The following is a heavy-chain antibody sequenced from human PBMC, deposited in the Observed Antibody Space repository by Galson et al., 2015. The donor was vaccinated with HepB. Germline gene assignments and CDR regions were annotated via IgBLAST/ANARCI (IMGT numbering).Heavy chain of an antibody. CDR2: ISGSGGST. J-gene: IGHJ4*02. D-gene: IGHD3-3*01. V-gene: IGHV3-23*01. Sequence: SLRLSCAASEFTFSSYAMSWVRQAPGKGLEWVSTISGSGGSTCYADSVKGRFAISRDNSRNTLYLQMNSLRAEDTAVYFCARAARRGFWSNYSDESQRYYFDYWGQGTLVTVSS. CDR3: ARAARRGFWSNYSDESQRYYFDY. CDR1: EFTFSSYA.